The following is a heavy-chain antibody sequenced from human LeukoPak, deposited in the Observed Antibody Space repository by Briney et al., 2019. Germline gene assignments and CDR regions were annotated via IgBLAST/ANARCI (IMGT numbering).Heavy chain of an antibody. D-gene: IGHD5-18*01. CDR2: IKQDGGDK. Sequence: GGYLRLSCAASGFTFRDYWMTWVRQAPGKGLEWVADIKQDGGDKNYVDSVKGRFTISRDNAKNSLYLQMDSLRAEDTAVYYCVRAGYTYGTLYFWGQGTLVTVSS. CDR1: GFTFRDYW. J-gene: IGHJ4*02. CDR3: VRAGYTYGTLYF. V-gene: IGHV3-7*01.